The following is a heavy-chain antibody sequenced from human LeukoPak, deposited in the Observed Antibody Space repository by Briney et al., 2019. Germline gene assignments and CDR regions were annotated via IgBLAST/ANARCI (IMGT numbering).Heavy chain of an antibody. CDR1: GGSISSYY. CDR2: FYYSGST. D-gene: IGHD5-18*01. CDR3: ARRRGYSYGYEPTGWFDH. Sequence: SETLSLTCTVSGGSISSYYWSWIRQPPGKGLEGIVHFYYSGSTNYNHSIKSRVTISVDTSKNEFALKLSSVTAADTAVYYWARRRGYSYGYEPTGWFDHWGQGTLVTVSS. V-gene: IGHV4-59*08. J-gene: IGHJ5*02.